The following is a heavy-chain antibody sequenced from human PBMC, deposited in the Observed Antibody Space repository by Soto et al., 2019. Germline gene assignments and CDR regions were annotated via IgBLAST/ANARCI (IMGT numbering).Heavy chain of an antibody. CDR2: INHGGTS. D-gene: IGHD7-27*01. Sequence: SQTHCHSYAVLGGTLVGHCCGWIRQPPGKGLEWIGEINHGGTSNYNPSLKSRAIISVDTSKNQFSLKLTSVTAEDTAVYYCERRWGTYFDFWGEGTLVTVS. CDR1: GGTLVGHC. V-gene: IGHV4-34*01. CDR3: ERRWGTYFDF. J-gene: IGHJ4*02.